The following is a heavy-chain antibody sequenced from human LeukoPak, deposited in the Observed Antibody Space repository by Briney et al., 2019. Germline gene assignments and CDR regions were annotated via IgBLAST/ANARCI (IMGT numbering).Heavy chain of an antibody. CDR2: VSGGSTTI. Sequence: GGSLRLSCAASGFTFSSYSMNWVRQAPGKGLEWLLYVSGGSTTIYYTDSVKGRFTISRDNANNSLYLQMNSLRGEDTAVYYCARGYGSGRGAFDIWGQGTMVTVSS. V-gene: IGHV3-48*01. D-gene: IGHD3-10*01. CDR1: GFTFSSYS. J-gene: IGHJ3*02. CDR3: ARGYGSGRGAFDI.